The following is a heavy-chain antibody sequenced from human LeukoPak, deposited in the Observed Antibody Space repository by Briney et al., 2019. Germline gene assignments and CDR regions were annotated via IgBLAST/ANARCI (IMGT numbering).Heavy chain of an antibody. V-gene: IGHV1-2*02. Sequence: GASVKVSCKASGYTFTGYYMHWVRQAPGQGLEWMGWINPNSGGTNYAQKFQGRVTMTRDTSISTAYMELSRLRSDDTAVYYCARDGYYGSGSYDHWGQGTLVTVSS. CDR3: ARDGYYGSGSYDH. CDR2: INPNSGGT. J-gene: IGHJ4*02. CDR1: GYTFTGYY. D-gene: IGHD3-10*01.